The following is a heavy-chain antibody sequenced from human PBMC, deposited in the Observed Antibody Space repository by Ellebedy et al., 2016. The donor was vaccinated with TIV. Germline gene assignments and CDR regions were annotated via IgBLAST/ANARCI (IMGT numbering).Heavy chain of an antibody. Sequence: AASVKVSCKASGYTFTSYGINWVRQAPGQGLEWMGWISGHNGNTKYAQKVQGRVTMTTDPSTSTAYMELRSLRSDDTAVYYCARLFKINHGMDVWGQGTTVAVSS. D-gene: IGHD5/OR15-5a*01. V-gene: IGHV1-18*01. CDR3: ARLFKINHGMDV. J-gene: IGHJ6*02. CDR2: ISGHNGNT. CDR1: GYTFTSYG.